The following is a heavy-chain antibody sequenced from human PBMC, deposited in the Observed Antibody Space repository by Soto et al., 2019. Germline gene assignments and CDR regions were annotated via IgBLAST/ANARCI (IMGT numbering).Heavy chain of an antibody. V-gene: IGHV1-69*02. CDR1: GGTLSSYT. CDR2: IIPIIGVT. Sequence: QVQLVQSGAEVKKPGSSVKVSCKASGGTLSSYTISWVRQAPGQGLEWMGRIIPIIGVTNNAQKFQGRVTITADKSTNTAYMELSSLRSDDTAVYYCAKGGAPGVHDYGDHRTFDIWGQGTVVTVSS. CDR3: AKGGAPGVHDYGDHRTFDI. D-gene: IGHD4-17*01. J-gene: IGHJ3*02.